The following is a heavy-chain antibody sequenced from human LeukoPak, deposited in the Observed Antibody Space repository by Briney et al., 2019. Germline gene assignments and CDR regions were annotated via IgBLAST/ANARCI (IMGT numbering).Heavy chain of an antibody. D-gene: IGHD4-17*01. CDR3: AKDPSAFGYGDYNYFDY. J-gene: IGHJ4*02. V-gene: IGHV3-23*01. CDR2: ISGSGGST. Sequence: GGSLRLSCAASGFTFGSYAMSWVRQAPGKGLEWVSAISGSGGSTYYADSVKGRFTISRDNSRNTLYLQMNSLRAEDTAVYCCAKDPSAFGYGDYNYFDYWGQGTLVTVSS. CDR1: GFTFGSYA.